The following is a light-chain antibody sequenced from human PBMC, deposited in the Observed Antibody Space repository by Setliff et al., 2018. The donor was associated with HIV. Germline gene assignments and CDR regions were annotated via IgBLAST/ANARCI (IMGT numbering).Light chain of an antibody. Sequence: QSALAQPPSASGSPGQSVTISCTGTSSDIGGYNYVSWYQQHPGKAPKLMIYDVSNRPSGVSNRFSGSKSGNTASLTISGLQAEDEADYYCSSYTSTPLYVFGTGTKVTVL. CDR1: SSDIGGYNY. CDR3: SSYTSTPLYV. J-gene: IGLJ1*01. CDR2: DVS. V-gene: IGLV2-14*03.